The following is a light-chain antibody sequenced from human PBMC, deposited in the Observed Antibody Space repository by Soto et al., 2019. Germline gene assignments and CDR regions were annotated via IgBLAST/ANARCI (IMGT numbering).Light chain of an antibody. J-gene: IGKJ1*01. CDR2: KAS. V-gene: IGKV1-5*03. CDR3: QQYDNASWT. Sequence: DIQMTQSPSTLSASVGDRVIITCRASQSISSWLAWYQQKPGKAPNLLIYKASTLKSGVPSRFSGSGSGTEFTLTLSSLQPDDFATYYCQQYDNASWTFGQGTKVEIK. CDR1: QSISSW.